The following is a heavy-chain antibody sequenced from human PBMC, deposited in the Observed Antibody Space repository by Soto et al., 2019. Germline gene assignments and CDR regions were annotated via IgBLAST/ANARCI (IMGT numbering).Heavy chain of an antibody. D-gene: IGHD3-3*01. CDR1: GFTFSSYE. CDR3: ARDRDSATFFPYFYGMDV. V-gene: IGHV3-48*03. CDR2: ISSGGSTV. Sequence: PGGSLRLSCAASGFTFSSYEMNWVRQAPGKGLEWVSYISSGGSTVYCADSVKGRFTISRDNAKNSLSLQMNSLRAEDTAVYYCARDRDSATFFPYFYGMDVWGQGTTVTVSS. J-gene: IGHJ6*02.